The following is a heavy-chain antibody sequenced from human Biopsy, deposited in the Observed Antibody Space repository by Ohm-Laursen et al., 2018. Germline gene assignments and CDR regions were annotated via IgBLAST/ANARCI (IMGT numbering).Heavy chain of an antibody. CDR3: ARGPSGTAAGRFAS. Sequence: SLRLSCSAFGFTFSTHWTSWVRQAPGKGLEWVANIKEDGSEEHYVDSVKGRFTISRDNSKSSLYLQMNSLRDEDTAVYYCARGPSGTAAGRFASWGQGTLVTVSS. CDR2: IKEDGSEE. J-gene: IGHJ4*02. V-gene: IGHV3-7*04. CDR1: GFTFSTHW. D-gene: IGHD6-13*01.